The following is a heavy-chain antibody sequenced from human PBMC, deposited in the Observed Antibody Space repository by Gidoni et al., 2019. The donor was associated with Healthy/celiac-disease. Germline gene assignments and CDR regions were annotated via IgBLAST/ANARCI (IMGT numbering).Heavy chain of an antibody. CDR3: ANDDSAPRGWGSGSYYAT. V-gene: IGHV3-23*01. D-gene: IGHD3-10*01. J-gene: IGHJ5*02. Sequence: EVQLLESGGGLVQPGGSLRLSCAASGFPFSSYAMSWVRQAPGKGLAWVSAISGSGGSTYYADSVKGRFTISRDNSKNTLYLQMNSLRAEDTAVYYCANDDSAPRGWGSGSYYATWGQGTLVTVSS. CDR2: ISGSGGST. CDR1: GFPFSSYA.